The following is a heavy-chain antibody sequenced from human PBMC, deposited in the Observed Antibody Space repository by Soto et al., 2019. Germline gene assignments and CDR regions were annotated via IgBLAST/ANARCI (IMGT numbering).Heavy chain of an antibody. CDR3: VRDGSTTADYFDY. Sequence: GSLRLSCAASGFTFSDHYMDWVRQAPGKGLEWVGRTRNKANSYTTEYAASVKGRFTISRDESKNSLYLQMNSLKTEDTAVYYCVRDGSTTADYFDYWGQGTLVTVSS. CDR1: GFTFSDHY. CDR2: TRNKANSYTT. V-gene: IGHV3-72*01. D-gene: IGHD2-2*01. J-gene: IGHJ4*02.